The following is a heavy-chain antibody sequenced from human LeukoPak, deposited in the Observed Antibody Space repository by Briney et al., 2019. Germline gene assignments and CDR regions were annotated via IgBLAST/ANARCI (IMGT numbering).Heavy chain of an antibody. CDR2: MNPNSGNT. J-gene: IGHJ4*02. CDR1: GYTFTSYD. CDR3: ARVPPTVTYYFDY. D-gene: IGHD4-17*01. Sequence: ASVKVSCKASGYTFTSYDINWVRQATGQGLEWMGWMNPNSGNTGYAQKFQGRVTMTRNTSISTAYMELSSLRSEDTAVYYCARVPPTVTYYFDYWGQGTLVTVSS. V-gene: IGHV1-8*01.